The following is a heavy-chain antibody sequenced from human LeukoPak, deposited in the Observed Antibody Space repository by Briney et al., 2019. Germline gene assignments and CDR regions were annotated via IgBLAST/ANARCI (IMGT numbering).Heavy chain of an antibody. CDR2: ISYDGSNK. CDR1: GFTFSSYG. CDR3: AREGDTAMVVFDY. D-gene: IGHD5-18*01. V-gene: IGHV3-30*19. Sequence: GGSLRLSCAASGFTFSSYGMHWVRQAPGKGLEWVAVISYDGSNKYYADSVKGRFTISRDNSKNTLYLQMNSLRAEDTAVYYCAREGDTAMVVFDYWGQGTLVTVSS. J-gene: IGHJ4*02.